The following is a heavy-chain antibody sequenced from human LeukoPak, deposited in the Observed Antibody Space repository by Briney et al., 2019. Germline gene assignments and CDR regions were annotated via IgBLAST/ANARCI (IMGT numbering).Heavy chain of an antibody. CDR3: ARGAWYSGAYTTLYYFDY. CDR2: MNPNSGNA. Sequence: ASVKVSCKASGYTFTSYDINWVRQVTGQGLEWMGWMNPNSGNAGYAQKFQDRVTMTRNTSISTAYMELSSLRSEDTAVYYCARGAWYSGAYTTLYYFDYWGQGTLVTVSS. J-gene: IGHJ4*02. D-gene: IGHD6-19*01. CDR1: GYTFTSYD. V-gene: IGHV1-8*02.